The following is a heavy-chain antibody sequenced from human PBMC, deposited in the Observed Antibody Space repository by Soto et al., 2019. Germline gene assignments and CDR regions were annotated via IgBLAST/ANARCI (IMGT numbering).Heavy chain of an antibody. CDR3: ARGIVVRDNVGIPNFDY. J-gene: IGHJ4*02. V-gene: IGHV4-4*07. Sequence: SETLSLTCNVSGDSVSNFYWNWIRQPAGKGLQWIGRIHTAGTNYNPSLRGRVTMSLDKSNNQFFLTLTSLTAADTAVYFCARGIVVRDNVGIPNFDYWGRGTRVTVSS. CDR2: IHTAGT. D-gene: IGHD2-21*01. CDR1: GDSVSNFY.